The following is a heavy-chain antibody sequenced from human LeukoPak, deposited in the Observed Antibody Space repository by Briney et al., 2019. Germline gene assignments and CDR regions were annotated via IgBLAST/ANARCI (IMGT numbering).Heavy chain of an antibody. CDR2: ISYDGSNK. D-gene: IGHD1-26*01. V-gene: IGHV3-30*18. CDR1: GFTFSSYG. Sequence: GRSLRLSCAASGFTFSSYGIHWVREAPGKGLEWLAVISYDGSNKYYADSVKGRFTISRDNPKNTLYLEMNSLRAEDTAVYYCAKRGGSYFDYWGQGTLVTVSS. J-gene: IGHJ4*02. CDR3: AKRGGSYFDY.